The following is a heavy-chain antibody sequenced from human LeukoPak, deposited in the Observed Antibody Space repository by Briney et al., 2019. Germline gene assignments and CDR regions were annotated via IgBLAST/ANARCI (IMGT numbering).Heavy chain of an antibody. V-gene: IGHV3-73*01. CDR2: IRSKANSYAT. CDR3: TRHPEYDILTGPGADAFDI. CDR1: GFTFSNAW. D-gene: IGHD3-9*01. J-gene: IGHJ3*02. Sequence: GGSLRLSCAASGFTFSNAWMNWVRQASGKGLEWVGRIRSKANSYATAYAASVKGRFTISRDDSKNTAYLQMNSLKTEDTAVYYCTRHPEYDILTGPGADAFDIWGQGTMVTVSS.